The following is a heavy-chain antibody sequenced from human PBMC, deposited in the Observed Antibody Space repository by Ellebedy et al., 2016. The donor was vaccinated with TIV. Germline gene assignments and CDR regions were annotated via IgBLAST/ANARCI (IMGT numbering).Heavy chain of an antibody. J-gene: IGHJ4*02. Sequence: GESLKISXAASGFTFSSYGMHWVRQAPGKGLEWVAVISYDGSNKYYADSVKGRFTISRDNAKNSLYLQMNSLRAEDTALYYCAKERREYDSSGEAYYFDYWGQGTLVTVSS. V-gene: IGHV3-30*18. D-gene: IGHD3-22*01. CDR1: GFTFSSYG. CDR2: ISYDGSNK. CDR3: AKERREYDSSGEAYYFDY.